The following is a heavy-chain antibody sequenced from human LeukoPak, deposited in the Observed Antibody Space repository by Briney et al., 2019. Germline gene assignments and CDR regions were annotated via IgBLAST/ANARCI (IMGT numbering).Heavy chain of an antibody. CDR1: GFTFSSYG. V-gene: IGHV3-23*01. CDR3: ARGRLTCSGGSCYSWYFDL. CDR2: ISGSGDST. Sequence: GGSLRLSCVASGFTFSSYGMSWVRQAPGKGLEWASAISGSGDSTYYADSVKGRLTISRDNAKNSLYLQMNSLRDEDTAVYYCARGRLTCSGGSCYSWYFDLWGRGTLVTVSS. J-gene: IGHJ2*01. D-gene: IGHD2-15*01.